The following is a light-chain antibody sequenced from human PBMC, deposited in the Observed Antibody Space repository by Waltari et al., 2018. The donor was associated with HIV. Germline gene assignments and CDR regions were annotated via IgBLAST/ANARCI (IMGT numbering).Light chain of an antibody. CDR2: DDG. CDR3: LVWDTRNACWE. CDR1: NIGSKS. J-gene: IGLJ3*02. Sequence: SYVLTQPPSVSVTPGQTARITCGGDNIGSKSVHWYQLRPGQAPLLVLYDDGDRPSGFPGRISWSNSGNTATLTINNGEGGDEADYFCLVWDTRNACWEFGGGTKLTVL. V-gene: IGLV3-21*02.